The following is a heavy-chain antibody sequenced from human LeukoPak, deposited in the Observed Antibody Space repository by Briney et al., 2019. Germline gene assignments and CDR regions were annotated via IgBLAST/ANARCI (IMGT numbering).Heavy chain of an antibody. CDR3: ARGRGPTFFDY. D-gene: IGHD3-16*01. Sequence: ASVKVSCKASGYTFNTYGITWVRQGPGQGLEWMGWISAYNGNTNYAQKLQGRVTMTTDTSTSTAYMELRSLRSDDTAVYYCARGRGPTFFDYWGQGTLVTVSS. J-gene: IGHJ4*02. CDR2: ISAYNGNT. V-gene: IGHV1-18*01. CDR1: GYTFNTYG.